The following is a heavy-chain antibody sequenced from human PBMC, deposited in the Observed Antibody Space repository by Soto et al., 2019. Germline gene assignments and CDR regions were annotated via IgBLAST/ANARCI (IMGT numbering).Heavy chain of an antibody. Sequence: QLQLQESGSGLVKPSQTLSLTCAVSGGSISSGGFSWSWMRQSPGKGLELIGYIYYSGSTYYNPVLKSPVTMPLKRLKNEFSLRLSSVTAADSAVYYCARATFIRKGYYDATDDYYFAKWGQGILVTVPP. CDR1: GGSISSGGFS. CDR3: ARATFIRKGYYDATDDYYFAK. CDR2: IYYSGST. D-gene: IGHD3-22*01. J-gene: IGHJ4*02. V-gene: IGHV4-30-2*06.